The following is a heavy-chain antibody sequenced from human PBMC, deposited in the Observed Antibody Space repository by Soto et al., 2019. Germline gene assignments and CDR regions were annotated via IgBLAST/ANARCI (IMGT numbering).Heavy chain of an antibody. CDR1: GFTFSTYN. CDR3: ARDYSGRFNWFDP. J-gene: IGHJ5*02. D-gene: IGHD1-26*01. Sequence: GGSLRLSCAASGFTFSTYNMNWVRLAPGKGLERVSYISGSSSTIYYADSVKGRFTISRDNAKNSLYLQMNSLRVDDTAVYYCARDYSGRFNWFDPWGQGTLVTVSS. CDR2: ISGSSSTI. V-gene: IGHV3-48*01.